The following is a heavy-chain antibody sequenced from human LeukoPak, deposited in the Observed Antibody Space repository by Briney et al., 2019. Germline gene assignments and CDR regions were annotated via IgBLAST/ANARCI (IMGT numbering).Heavy chain of an antibody. Sequence: GESLKISCKGSGYSFTNYWIGWVRQKPGEGLEWKAFFSPVDSDTRYSPPLKGQITVSADKSLSTAYLQLSSLKASDTAMYYCARQHEHDYGDTFDYWGQGTLVTVSS. J-gene: IGHJ4*02. CDR1: GYSFTNYW. CDR2: FSPVDSDT. V-gene: IGHV5-51*01. D-gene: IGHD4-17*01. CDR3: ARQHEHDYGDTFDY.